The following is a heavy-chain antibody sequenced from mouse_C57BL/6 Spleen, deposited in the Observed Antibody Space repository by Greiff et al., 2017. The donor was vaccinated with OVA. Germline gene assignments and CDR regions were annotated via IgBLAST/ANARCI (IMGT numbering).Heavy chain of an antibody. CDR2: INPNNGGT. J-gene: IGHJ2*01. CDR3: AREGYGSSLDY. D-gene: IGHD1-1*01. V-gene: IGHV1-18*01. Sequence: EVQLQQSGPELVKPGASVKIPCKASGYTFTDYNMDWVKQSHGESLEWIGDINPNNGGTTYNQKFKGKATLTVDKSSSTAYMELRSLTSEDTAVYYCAREGYGSSLDYWGQGTTLTVSS. CDR1: GYTFTDYN.